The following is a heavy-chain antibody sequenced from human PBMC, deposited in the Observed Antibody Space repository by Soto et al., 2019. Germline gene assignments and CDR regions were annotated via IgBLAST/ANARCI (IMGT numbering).Heavy chain of an antibody. J-gene: IGHJ5*02. CDR1: GFTFNTYD. D-gene: IGHD2-21*01. CDR3: VRSGTARLLRHSWFDT. V-gene: IGHV3-21*01. Sequence: EVQLVESGGGLVKPGGSLRLSCAASGFTFNTYDMNWVRPAPGQGLEWVSSITTSSAYIYYADSLKGRITISRDNAKNSLFLQMNSLRAEDTAVYYCVRSGTARLLRHSWFDTWGQGTLVTVSS. CDR2: ITTSSAYI.